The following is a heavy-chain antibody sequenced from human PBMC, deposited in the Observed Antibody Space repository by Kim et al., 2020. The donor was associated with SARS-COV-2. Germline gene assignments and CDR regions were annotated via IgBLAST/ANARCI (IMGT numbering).Heavy chain of an antibody. D-gene: IGHD2-2*01. CDR3: ARRAYCSSTSCYPHYYYYSYMDV. Sequence: GESLKISCKGSGYSFTSYWIGWVRQMPGKGLEWMGIIYPGDSDTRYSPSFQGQVTISADKSISTAYLQWSSLKASDTAMYYCARRAYCSSTSCYPHYYYYSYMDVWGKGTTVTVS. J-gene: IGHJ6*03. CDR1: GYSFTSYW. V-gene: IGHV5-51*01. CDR2: IYPGDSDT.